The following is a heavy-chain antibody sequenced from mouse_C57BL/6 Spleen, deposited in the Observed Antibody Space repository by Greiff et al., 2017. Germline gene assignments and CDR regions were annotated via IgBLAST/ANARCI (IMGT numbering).Heavy chain of an antibody. CDR1: GFTFSDYG. D-gene: IGHD1-1*01. Sequence: EVMLVESGGGLVKPGGSLKLSCAASGFTFSDYGMHWVRQAPEKGLEWVAYISSGSSTIYYADPVKGRFTISRDHAKNTLFLQMTSLRSEDTAMYYCARHGSSPAWFAYWGQGTLVTVSA. J-gene: IGHJ3*01. CDR2: ISSGSSTI. V-gene: IGHV5-17*01. CDR3: ARHGSSPAWFAY.